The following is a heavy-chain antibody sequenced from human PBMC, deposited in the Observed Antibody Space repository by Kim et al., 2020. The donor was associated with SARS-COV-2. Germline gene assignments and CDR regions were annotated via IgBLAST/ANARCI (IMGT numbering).Heavy chain of an antibody. J-gene: IGHJ4*02. V-gene: IGHV4-59*11. CDR2: VYHSGST. D-gene: IGHD2-15*01. Sequence: SETLSLTCTVSGVSITSHYWTWIRQPPGKGLEWIGFVYHSGSTNYNPSLKSRVTMSVETSKNQFSLQLTSMTAADTAIYYSAREGYFDGGSFFFDSWGQG. CDR1: GVSITSHY. CDR3: AREGYFDGGSFFFDS.